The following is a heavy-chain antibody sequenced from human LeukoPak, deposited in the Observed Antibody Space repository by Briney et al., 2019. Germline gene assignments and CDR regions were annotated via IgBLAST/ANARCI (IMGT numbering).Heavy chain of an antibody. D-gene: IGHD2-2*01. V-gene: IGHV3-23*01. CDR2: ISGSGGST. Sequence: GGSLRLSCAASGFTFNNYAMSWVRPAPGKGLEWVSVISGSGGSTYYADSVKGRFTISRDNSKNTLYLQMSSLRAEETAVYYCAKDRGVIVPAGMATWGQGTLVTVSS. J-gene: IGHJ5*02. CDR1: GFTFNNYA. CDR3: AKDRGVIVPAGMAT.